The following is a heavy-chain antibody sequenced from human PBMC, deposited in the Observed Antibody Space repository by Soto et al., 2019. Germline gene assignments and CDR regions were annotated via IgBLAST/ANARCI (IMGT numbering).Heavy chain of an antibody. CDR3: ARYSGTYYVS. V-gene: IGHV4-59*01. CDR2: IYYSGST. D-gene: IGHD1-26*01. CDR1: GGSLSNYY. J-gene: IGHJ5*02. Sequence: QVQLQESGPGLVRPSETLSLTCTVSGGSLSNYYWSWIRQPPGKGLEWIGFIYYSGSTSYNPSLKSRVTMSVDTSKNQFALNLNSVTAAATAVYYCARYSGTYYVSWGQGTLVTVSS.